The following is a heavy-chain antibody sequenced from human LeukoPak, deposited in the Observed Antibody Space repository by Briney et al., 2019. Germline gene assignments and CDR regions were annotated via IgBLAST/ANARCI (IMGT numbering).Heavy chain of an antibody. CDR2: ISYDGSNK. J-gene: IGHJ4*02. V-gene: IGHV3-30*03. Sequence: GRSLRLSCAASGFTFSSYGMHWVRQAPGKGLERVAVISYDGSNKYYADSVKGRFTISRDNSKNTLYLQMNSLRAEDTAVYYCARDLNRRPAAAEYDYWGQGTLVTVSS. CDR3: ARDLNRRPAAAEYDY. CDR1: GFTFSSYG. D-gene: IGHD6-13*01.